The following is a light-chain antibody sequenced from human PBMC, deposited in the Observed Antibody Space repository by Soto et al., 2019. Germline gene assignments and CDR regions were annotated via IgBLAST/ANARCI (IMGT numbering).Light chain of an antibody. CDR1: HSLSSKS. V-gene: IGKV3-20*01. Sequence: DIVLTQSQGTLSLSPGERATLSCTASHSLSSKSLVWYQQKSGQTPRVLIYDASSRATGIPDRFSGSGSGTDFTLTISRLEPEDSAVYFCQQYDTSPTFGQGTKVEIK. J-gene: IGKJ1*01. CDR3: QQYDTSPT. CDR2: DAS.